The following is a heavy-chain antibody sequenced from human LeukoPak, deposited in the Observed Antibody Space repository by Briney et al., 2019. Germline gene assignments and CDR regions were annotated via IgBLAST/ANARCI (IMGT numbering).Heavy chain of an antibody. D-gene: IGHD3-22*01. J-gene: IGHJ5*02. CDR1: GFTFDDYA. CDR2: ISWNSGSI. Sequence: GGSLRLSCAASGFTFDDYAIHWVRQAPGKGLEWVSGISWNSGSIGYADSVKGRFTISRDNSKNTLYLQMNSLRAEDTAVYYCAKEYYDSSGGNWFDPWGQGTLVTVSS. V-gene: IGHV3-9*01. CDR3: AKEYYDSSGGNWFDP.